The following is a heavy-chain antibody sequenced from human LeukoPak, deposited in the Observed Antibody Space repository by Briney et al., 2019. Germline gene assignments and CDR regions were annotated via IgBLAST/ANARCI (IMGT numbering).Heavy chain of an antibody. CDR2: IYYSGST. V-gene: IGHV4-39*01. CDR3: ARRQLNCSGGSCYSYY. CDR1: GFTFSSYA. D-gene: IGHD2-15*01. J-gene: IGHJ4*02. Sequence: GSLRLSCAASGFTFSSYAMSWVRQPPGKGLEWIGSIYYSGSTYYNPSLKSRVTISVDTSKNQFSLKLSSVTAADTAVYYCARRQLNCSGGSCYSYYWGQGTLVTVSS.